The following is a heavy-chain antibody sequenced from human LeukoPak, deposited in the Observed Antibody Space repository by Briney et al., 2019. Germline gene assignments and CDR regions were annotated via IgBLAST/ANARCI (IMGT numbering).Heavy chain of an antibody. CDR3: ATGDLGIVGASYDY. J-gene: IGHJ4*02. D-gene: IGHD1-26*01. Sequence: ASVKVSCKASGYTFTGYYMHWVRQAPGQGLEWMGWINPNSGGTNYAQKFQGRVTMTEDTSTDTAYMELSSLRSEDTAVYYCATGDLGIVGASYDYWGQGTLVTVSS. CDR1: GYTFTGYY. CDR2: INPNSGGT. V-gene: IGHV1-2*02.